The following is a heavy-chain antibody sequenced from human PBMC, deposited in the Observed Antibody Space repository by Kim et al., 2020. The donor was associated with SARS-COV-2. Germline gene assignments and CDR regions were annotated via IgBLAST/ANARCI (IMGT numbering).Heavy chain of an antibody. V-gene: IGHV5-51*01. CDR1: GYSFTSYW. CDR2: IYPGDSDT. Sequence: GESLKISCKGSGYSFTSYWIGWVRQMPGKGLEWMGIIYPGDSDTRYSPSFQGQVTISADKSISTAYLQWSSLKASDTAMYYCARANDYGDLYDAFDIWGQGTMVTVSS. J-gene: IGHJ3*02. D-gene: IGHD4-17*01. CDR3: ARANDYGDLYDAFDI.